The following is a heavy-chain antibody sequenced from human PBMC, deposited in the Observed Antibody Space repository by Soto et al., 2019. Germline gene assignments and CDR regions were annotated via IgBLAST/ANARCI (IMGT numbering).Heavy chain of an antibody. D-gene: IGHD2-2*01. CDR2: INHSGST. J-gene: IGHJ3*02. Sequence: SLTCAVHGGSFSGYYWSWIRQPPGKGLEWIGEINHSGSTNYNPSLKSRVTISVDTSKNQFSLKLSSVTAADTAVYYCARGALVPAAAIAFDIWGQGTMVTVSS. V-gene: IGHV4-34*01. CDR1: GGSFSGYY. CDR3: ARGALVPAAAIAFDI.